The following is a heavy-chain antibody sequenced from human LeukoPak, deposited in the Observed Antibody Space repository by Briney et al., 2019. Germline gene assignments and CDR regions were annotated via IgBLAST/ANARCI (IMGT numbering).Heavy chain of an antibody. CDR2: IYHSGST. V-gene: IGHV4-30-2*01. CDR1: GGSIGSGGYS. CDR3: ARGAWDDFWSGYPSLPTNY. Sequence: SQTLSLTCAVSGGSIGSGGYSWSWIRQPPGKGLEWIGYIYHSGSTYYNPSLKSRVTISVDRSKNQFSLKLSSVTAADTAVYYCARGAWDDFWSGYPSLPTNYWGQGTLVTVSS. J-gene: IGHJ4*02. D-gene: IGHD3-3*01.